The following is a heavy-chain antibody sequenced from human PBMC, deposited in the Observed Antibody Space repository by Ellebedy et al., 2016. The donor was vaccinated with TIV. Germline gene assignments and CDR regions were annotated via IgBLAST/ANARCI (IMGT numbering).Heavy chain of an antibody. V-gene: IGHV3-21*01. CDR1: GFTFNSYT. D-gene: IGHD4-17*01. CDR3: ARDHDGDKPGNWFDP. J-gene: IGHJ5*02. CDR2: ISSSSRSI. Sequence: GESLKISCTASGFTFNSYTMNWVRQAPGKGLEWGYSISSSSRSIYYADSVKGRFTISRDNAKNSLYLQMNSLRAEDTAVYYCARDHDGDKPGNWFDPWGQGTLVTVSS.